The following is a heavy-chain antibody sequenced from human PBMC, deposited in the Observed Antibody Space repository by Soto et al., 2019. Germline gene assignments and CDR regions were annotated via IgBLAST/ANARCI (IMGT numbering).Heavy chain of an antibody. CDR2: IYYSGTT. Sequence: SETLSLTCAVSGYSISSSNWWGWIRQPPGKGLEWIGYIYYSGTTYYNPSLKSRVTISVHTSNSQFSLELSSATAADTAVYYCARGLITGSQYSGGWYYFDSWGQGTQVTVSS. D-gene: IGHD1-26*01. CDR1: GYSISSSNW. J-gene: IGHJ4*02. V-gene: IGHV4-28*03. CDR3: ARGLITGSQYSGGWYYFDS.